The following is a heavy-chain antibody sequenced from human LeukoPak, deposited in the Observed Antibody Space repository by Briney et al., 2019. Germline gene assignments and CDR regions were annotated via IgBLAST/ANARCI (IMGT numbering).Heavy chain of an antibody. CDR2: INCDGSWT. J-gene: IGHJ4*02. V-gene: IGHV3-74*01. D-gene: IGHD3-10*01. Sequence: GGSLRLSCVASGFTLSSYWVHWVRQAPGKGLVWVSRINCDGSWTNYADSVKGRFTISRDNSKNTLYLKMNSLRAEDTAVDYCTRVWAKVRGVIDYWGQGTLVTVSS. CDR3: TRVWAKVRGVIDY. CDR1: GFTLSSYW.